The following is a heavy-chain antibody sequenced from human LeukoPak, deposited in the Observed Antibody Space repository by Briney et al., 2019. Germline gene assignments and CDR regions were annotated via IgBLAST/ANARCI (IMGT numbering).Heavy chain of an antibody. Sequence: ASVKVSCKASGYTFTNFDINWVRQAPGQGLEWMGWMNPISGNAGSAQKFQGRVTLTRDTSISTAYMELSSLRSDDTAFYYCARAPMGAAALYWGQGTLVTVSS. V-gene: IGHV1-8*01. CDR1: GYTFTNFD. D-gene: IGHD6-13*01. J-gene: IGHJ4*02. CDR2: MNPISGNA. CDR3: ARAPMGAAALY.